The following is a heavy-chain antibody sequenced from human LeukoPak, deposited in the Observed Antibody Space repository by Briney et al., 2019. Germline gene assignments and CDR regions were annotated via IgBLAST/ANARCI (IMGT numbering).Heavy chain of an antibody. CDR2: ISYDGSNK. CDR3: ASLQYYYDSTGDFDY. J-gene: IGHJ4*02. D-gene: IGHD3-22*01. CDR1: GFTFSSYS. V-gene: IGHV3-30*03. Sequence: GGSLRLSCAASGFTFSSYSMNWVRQAPGKGLEWVAVISYDGSNKYYADSVKGRFTISRDNSKNTLYLQMNSLRAEDTAVYYCASLQYYYDSTGDFDYWGQGTLVTVSS.